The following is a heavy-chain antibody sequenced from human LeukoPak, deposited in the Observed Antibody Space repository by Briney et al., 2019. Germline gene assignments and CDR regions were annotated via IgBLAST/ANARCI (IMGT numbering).Heavy chain of an antibody. J-gene: IGHJ4*02. CDR2: IYKSGST. CDR1: GGFHSTYY. V-gene: IGHV4-59*01. CDR3: ARENSNGWYLDY. Sequence: SSETLSLVCSVSGGFHSTYYWRWIPHPPGKGLVGIGYIYKSGSTNYTPSLKSRVTLSEDTSKNQFSLKLSSVTAADTAVYYCARENSNGWYLDYWGQGTLVTVSS. D-gene: IGHD6-13*01.